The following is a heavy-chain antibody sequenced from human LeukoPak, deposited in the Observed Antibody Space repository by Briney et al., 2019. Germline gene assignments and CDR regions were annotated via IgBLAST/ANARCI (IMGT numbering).Heavy chain of an antibody. J-gene: IGHJ4*02. Sequence: GGSLRLSCAVSGFTVSSNYMSWVRQAPGKGLEWVSVIYSGGSTYYADSVKGRFTISRDNSKNTLYLQVNSLRAEDTAVYYCAKASRVGATTSYFDYWGQGTLVTVSS. CDR3: AKASRVGATTSYFDY. V-gene: IGHV3-53*01. CDR2: IYSGGST. CDR1: GFTVSSNY. D-gene: IGHD1-26*01.